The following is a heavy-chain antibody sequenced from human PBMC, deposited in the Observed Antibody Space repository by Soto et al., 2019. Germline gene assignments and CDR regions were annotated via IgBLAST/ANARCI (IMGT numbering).Heavy chain of an antibody. D-gene: IGHD4-17*01. CDR2: IYYSGST. Sequence: PSETLSLTCPVSGGSISSGDYYWSWLRQPPGKGLEWIGYIYYSGSTYYNPSLKSRVTISVDTSKNQFSLKLSSVTAADTAVYYCARAYGDLYFDYWGQGTLVTVSS. V-gene: IGHV4-30-4*01. CDR1: GGSISSGDYY. J-gene: IGHJ4*02. CDR3: ARAYGDLYFDY.